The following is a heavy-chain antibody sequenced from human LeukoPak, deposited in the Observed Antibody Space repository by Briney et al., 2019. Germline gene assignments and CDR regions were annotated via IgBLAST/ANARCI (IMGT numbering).Heavy chain of an antibody. CDR1: GGSISSGTYY. Sequence: SQTLSLTCTVSGGSISSGTYYWSWIRQPAGKGLEWIGRIYTSGSTNYNPSLKSRVTISVDTSKNQFSLRLNSVTAADTAVYYCARDKLGAVDTAMVTEPTWYNWFDPWGQGTLVTVSS. D-gene: IGHD5-18*01. CDR3: ARDKLGAVDTAMVTEPTWYNWFDP. V-gene: IGHV4-61*02. J-gene: IGHJ5*02. CDR2: IYTSGST.